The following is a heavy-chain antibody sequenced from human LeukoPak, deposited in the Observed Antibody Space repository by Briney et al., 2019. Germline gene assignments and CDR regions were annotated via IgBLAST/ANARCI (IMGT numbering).Heavy chain of an antibody. CDR3: ARDRWRYSYGLDY. V-gene: IGHV3-23*01. J-gene: IGHJ4*02. D-gene: IGHD5-18*01. CDR1: GFTFSSYA. Sequence: PGGSLRLSCAASGFTFSSYAMSWVRQAPGKGLEWVSAISGSGGSTYYADSVKGRFTISRDNAKNSLYLQMNSLRAEDTAVYYCARDRWRYSYGLDYWGQGTLVTVSS. CDR2: ISGSGGST.